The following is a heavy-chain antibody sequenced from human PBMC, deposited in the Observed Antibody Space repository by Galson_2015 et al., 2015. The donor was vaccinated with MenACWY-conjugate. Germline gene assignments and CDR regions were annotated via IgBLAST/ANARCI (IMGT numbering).Heavy chain of an antibody. J-gene: IGHJ4*02. CDR3: TREEGGSYLVY. CDR1: GFTFGDYA. V-gene: IGHV3-49*03. CDR2: IRSKAYGGTT. Sequence: SLRLSCAASGFTFGDYAMSWSRQAPGKGLEWVGFIRSKAYGGTTEYAASVKGRFTISRDDSKSIAYLQMNSLKTEDTAVYYCTREEGGSYLVYWGQGTLVTVSS. D-gene: IGHD1-26*01.